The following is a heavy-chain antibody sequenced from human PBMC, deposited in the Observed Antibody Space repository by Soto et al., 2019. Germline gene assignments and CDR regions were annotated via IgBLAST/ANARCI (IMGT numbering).Heavy chain of an antibody. CDR3: ARGPTSDKVDY. Sequence: QVQLQESGPGLVKPSQTLSLTCTVSGGSINSADYYWSWIRQPPGEGLEWIGHIYDRGKTSTNPSLQSPVTMSVDTSTTQFSLRLTSVTAAATAVYYCARGPTSDKVDYWGQGTLVTVSS. CDR1: GGSINSADYY. V-gene: IGHV4-30-4*01. J-gene: IGHJ4*02. D-gene: IGHD3-10*01. CDR2: IYDRGKT.